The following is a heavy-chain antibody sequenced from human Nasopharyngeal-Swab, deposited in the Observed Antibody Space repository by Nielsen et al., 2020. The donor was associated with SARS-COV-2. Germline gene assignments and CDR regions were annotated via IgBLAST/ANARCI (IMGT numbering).Heavy chain of an antibody. D-gene: IGHD4-17*01. CDR2: ISAYNGNT. CDR3: ARDPDYDDYVDY. V-gene: IGHV1-18*01. Sequence: ASVKVSSKASGYTFTSYGISWVRQAPGQGLEWMGWISAYNGNTNYAQKLQGRVTMTTDTSTSTAYMELRSLRSDDTAVYYCARDPDYDDYVDYWGQGTLVTVAS. CDR1: GYTFTSYG. J-gene: IGHJ4*02.